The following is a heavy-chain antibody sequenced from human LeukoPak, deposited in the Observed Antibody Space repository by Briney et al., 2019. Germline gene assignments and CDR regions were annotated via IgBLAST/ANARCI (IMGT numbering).Heavy chain of an antibody. CDR3: ASGLPRYCSGGSCLAFDY. CDR1: GFTFSSYA. V-gene: IGHV3-30-3*01. J-gene: IGHJ4*02. CDR2: ISYDGSNK. Sequence: PGGSLRLSCAASGFTFSSYAMHWVRQAPGKGLEWVAVISYDGSNKYYADSVKGRFTISRDNSKNTLYLQMNSLRAEDAAVYYCASGLPRYCSGGSCLAFDYWGQGTLVTVSS. D-gene: IGHD2-15*01.